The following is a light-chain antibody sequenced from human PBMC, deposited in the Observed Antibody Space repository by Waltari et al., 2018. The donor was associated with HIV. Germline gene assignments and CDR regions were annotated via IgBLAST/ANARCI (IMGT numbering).Light chain of an antibody. CDR3: CSYAGSGRGV. J-gene: IGLJ3*02. Sequence: QSALTQPAPVSGSPGQSIAISCTGTSSDVGSYNLVSWCHQYAGKAPKLMIYEVTERPSEVSNRFSASKSGNTASLTSSGLQAEDEADYYCCSYAGSGRGVLGGGTKLTVL. CDR2: EVT. V-gene: IGLV2-23*02. CDR1: SSDVGSYNL.